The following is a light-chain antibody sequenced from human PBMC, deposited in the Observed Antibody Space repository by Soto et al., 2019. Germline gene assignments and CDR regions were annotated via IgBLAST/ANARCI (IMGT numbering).Light chain of an antibody. CDR2: GAS. J-gene: IGKJ1*01. Sequence: IVFTQAPGTLPLSAGERATLSGGANQSVTSNYLAWYQQRPGQAPRXXIYGASRRETGIPDMFIGSGSGTDFTLTIRRREPEDFEVYYCQDYITSITTFGQGTQVDIK. V-gene: IGKV3-20*01. CDR3: QDYITSITT. CDR1: QSVTSNY.